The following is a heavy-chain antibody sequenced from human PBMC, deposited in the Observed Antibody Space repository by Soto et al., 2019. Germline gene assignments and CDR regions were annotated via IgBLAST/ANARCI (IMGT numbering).Heavy chain of an antibody. V-gene: IGHV4-34*01. CDR2: INHSGST. J-gene: IGHJ5*02. CDR3: ARGRLERRFFGWFDP. D-gene: IGHD1-1*01. Sequence: SETLSLTCAVYGGSFSGYYWSWIRQPPGKGLEWIGEINHSGSTNYNPSLKSRVTISVDTSKNQFSLKLSSVTAADTAVYYCARGRLERRFFGWFDPWGRGTLVTVSS. CDR1: GGSFSGYY.